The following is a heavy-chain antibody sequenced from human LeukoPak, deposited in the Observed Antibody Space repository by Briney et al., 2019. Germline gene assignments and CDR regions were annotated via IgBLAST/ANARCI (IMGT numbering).Heavy chain of an antibody. D-gene: IGHD5-18*01. J-gene: IGHJ3*02. Sequence: ASPKVSCKASGYTFTSYGISWVRQAPGQGLEWMGWISAYNGNINNAQKLQGRVTMTTDTSTSTAYMELRSLRSDDTAVYYCARDDIQPFRDAFDIWGQGTMVTVSS. CDR1: GYTFTSYG. CDR2: ISAYNGNI. V-gene: IGHV1-18*01. CDR3: ARDDIQPFRDAFDI.